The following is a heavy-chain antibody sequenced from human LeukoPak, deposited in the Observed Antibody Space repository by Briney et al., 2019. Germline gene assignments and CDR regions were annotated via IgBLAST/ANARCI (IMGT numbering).Heavy chain of an antibody. CDR2: ISGSGGST. CDR1: GFTSSSYA. Sequence: GGSLRLSCAASGFTSSSYAMSWVRQAPGKGLEWVSAISGSGGSTYYADSVKGRFTISRDNSKNTLYLQMNSLRAEDTAVYYCAKDLMIAAAPNWFDPWGQGTLVTVSS. J-gene: IGHJ5*02. D-gene: IGHD6-13*01. CDR3: AKDLMIAAAPNWFDP. V-gene: IGHV3-23*01.